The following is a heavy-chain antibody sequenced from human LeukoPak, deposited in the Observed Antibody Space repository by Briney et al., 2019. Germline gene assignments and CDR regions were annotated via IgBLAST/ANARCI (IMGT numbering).Heavy chain of an antibody. Sequence: PGGSLRLSCAASGFTFSSYSMNWVRQAPGRGLEWVSSISSISRYIYYADSVKGRFTISRDNAKNSLYLQMNSLRAEDTAVYYCARDHPQDTAMVIYLGAPYYYYYMDVWGKGTTVTVSS. CDR1: GFTFSSYS. J-gene: IGHJ6*03. V-gene: IGHV3-21*01. CDR3: ARDHPQDTAMVIYLGAPYYYYYMDV. CDR2: ISSISRYI. D-gene: IGHD5-18*01.